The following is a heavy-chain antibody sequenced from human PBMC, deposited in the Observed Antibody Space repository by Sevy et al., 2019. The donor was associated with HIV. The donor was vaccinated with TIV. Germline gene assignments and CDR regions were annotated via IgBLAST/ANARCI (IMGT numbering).Heavy chain of an antibody. CDR1: GFTFSSYA. J-gene: IGHJ3*02. D-gene: IGHD3-22*01. Sequence: GGSLRLSCAASGFTFSSYAMSWVRQAPGKGLEWVSAISGSGGSTYYADSVKGRFTISRDNSKNTLYLQMNSLRAEDTAVYYCATSQAYYYVSSGYPDAFDIWGQGTMVTVSS. CDR2: ISGSGGST. CDR3: ATSQAYYYVSSGYPDAFDI. V-gene: IGHV3-23*01.